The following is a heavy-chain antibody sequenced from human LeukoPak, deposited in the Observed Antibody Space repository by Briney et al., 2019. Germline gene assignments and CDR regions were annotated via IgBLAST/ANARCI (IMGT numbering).Heavy chain of an antibody. CDR1: GFTFSSYA. CDR3: AKDGYGDYAVNWFDP. D-gene: IGHD4-17*01. Sequence: GGSLRLSCAASGFTFSSYAMSWVCQAPGKGLEWVSAISGSGGSTYYADSVKGRFTISRDNSKNTLYLQMNSLRAEDTAVYYCAKDGYGDYAVNWFDPWGQGTLVTVSS. CDR2: ISGSGGST. V-gene: IGHV3-23*01. J-gene: IGHJ5*02.